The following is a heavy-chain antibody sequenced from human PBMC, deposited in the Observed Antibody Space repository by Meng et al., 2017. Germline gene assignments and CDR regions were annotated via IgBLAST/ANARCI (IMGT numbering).Heavy chain of an antibody. J-gene: IGHJ4*02. Sequence: GRLVGSGGGLVKPVGSLRVSFAASGFTFSDYYMSWIRQAPGKGLEWVSYISSSGSTIYYADSVKGRFTISRDNAKNSLYLQMNSLRAEDTAVYYCARDLGIPPDYFDYWGQGTLVTVSS. CDR1: GFTFSDYY. D-gene: IGHD3-16*01. CDR3: ARDLGIPPDYFDY. V-gene: IGHV3-11*01. CDR2: ISSSGSTI.